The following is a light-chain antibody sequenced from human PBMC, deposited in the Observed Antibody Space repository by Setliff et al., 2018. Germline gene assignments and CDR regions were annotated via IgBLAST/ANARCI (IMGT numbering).Light chain of an antibody. CDR2: EVT. CDR3: CSYAASYNPYV. J-gene: IGLJ1*01. Sequence: HSALTQPPSASGSPGQSLTISCTGTSRDIGAYNSVSWYQQHPGKAPKLLIYEVTKRPSGVPDRFSGSKSGNTASLTVSGLQADDEADYFCCSYAASYNPYVFGRGTKVTVL. CDR1: SRDIGAYNS. V-gene: IGLV2-8*01.